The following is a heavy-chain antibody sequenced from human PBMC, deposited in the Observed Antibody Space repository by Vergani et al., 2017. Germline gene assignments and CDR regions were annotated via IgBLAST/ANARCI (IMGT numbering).Heavy chain of an antibody. J-gene: IGHJ4*02. CDR1: GYSFTSYW. Sequence: EVQLVQSGAEVKKPGESLKISCKGSGYSFTSYWIGWVRQMPGKGLEWMGIIYPGDSDTRYSPSFQGQVTISADKSISTAYLQWSSLKASDTAMYYCARGEGYCSGGSCYSAPYYFDYWGQGTLVTVSS. CDR2: IYPGDSDT. CDR3: ARGEGYCSGGSCYSAPYYFDY. V-gene: IGHV5-51*01. D-gene: IGHD2-15*01.